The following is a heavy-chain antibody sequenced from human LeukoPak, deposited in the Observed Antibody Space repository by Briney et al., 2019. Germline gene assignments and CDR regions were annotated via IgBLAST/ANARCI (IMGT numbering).Heavy chain of an antibody. V-gene: IGHV3-7*03. CDR2: INHKGNVN. CDR3: VGSPYAGDY. J-gene: IGHJ4*02. CDR1: GFTFSSYW. Sequence: PGGSLRLSCAASGFTFSSYWMNWARQAPGKGLEWVASINHKGNVNYYVDSVKGRFTISRDNAKNSLYLQMSNLRAEDTAVYYCVGSPYAGDYWGQGTLVTVSS. D-gene: IGHD3-10*01.